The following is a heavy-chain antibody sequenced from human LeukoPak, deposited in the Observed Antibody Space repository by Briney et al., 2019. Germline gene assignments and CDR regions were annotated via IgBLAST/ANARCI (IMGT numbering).Heavy chain of an antibody. CDR3: ARSRQASGLFNS. V-gene: IGHV4-30-2*01. Sequence: PSQTLSLTCTVSGYAITSGGFSWNWIRQPPRKGLEWIGCIYDRGSAYYNPSLKSRFTISVDRPKNQFFLNVTSLTAADTAVYYCARSRQASGLFNSWGQGTLVVVSS. CDR2: IYDRGSA. D-gene: IGHD3-10*01. J-gene: IGHJ5*01. CDR1: GYAITSGGFS.